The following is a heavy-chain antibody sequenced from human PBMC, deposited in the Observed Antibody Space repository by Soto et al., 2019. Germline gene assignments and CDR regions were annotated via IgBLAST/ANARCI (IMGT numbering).Heavy chain of an antibody. V-gene: IGHV1-69*04. CDR3: ARDDVDTAMVRVRDYYYYYTDI. J-gene: IGHJ6*03. Sequence: SVKVSCKASGGTFSSYTISWVRQAPGQGLEWMGRIIPILGIANYAQKFQGRVTITADKSTSTAYMELSSLRSEDTAVYYCARDDVDTAMVRVRDYYYYYTDIWGKGTTVTVSS. CDR2: IIPILGIA. D-gene: IGHD5-18*01. CDR1: GGTFSSYT.